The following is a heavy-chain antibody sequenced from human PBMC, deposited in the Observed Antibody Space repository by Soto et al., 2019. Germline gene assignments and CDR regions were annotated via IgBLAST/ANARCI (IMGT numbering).Heavy chain of an antibody. V-gene: IGHV3-11*01. J-gene: IGHJ3*02. Sequence: GGSLRLSCAASGFTFSDYYMSWIRQAPGKGLEWVSYISSSGSTIYYADSVKGRFTISRDNAKNSLYLQMNSLRAEDTAVYYCARDIVVVVAAPDGAFHIWGQATMVTVPS. D-gene: IGHD2-15*01. CDR3: ARDIVVVVAAPDGAFHI. CDR2: ISSSGSTI. CDR1: GFTFSDYY.